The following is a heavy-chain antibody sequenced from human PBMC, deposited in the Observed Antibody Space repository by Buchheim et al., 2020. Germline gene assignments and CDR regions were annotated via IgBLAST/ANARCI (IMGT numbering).Heavy chain of an antibody. V-gene: IGHV3-33*01. CDR1: GFSFSSYG. CDR3: ARDLRCSGGTCETFNNWFDP. CDR2: IWYDGSNK. J-gene: IGHJ5*02. D-gene: IGHD2-15*01. Sequence: QVQLVESGGGVVQPGRSLRLSCAASGFSFSSYGMHWVRQAPGKGLEWVAVIWYDGSNKSYGDSVKGRFTISRDNSKNTLYLQMNSLRAEDTAVYYCARDLRCSGGTCETFNNWFDPWGQGTL.